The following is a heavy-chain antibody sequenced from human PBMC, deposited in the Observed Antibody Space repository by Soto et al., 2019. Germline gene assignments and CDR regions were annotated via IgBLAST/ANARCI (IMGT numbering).Heavy chain of an antibody. CDR3: GECDCFGGSPPGPYYTSRYV. CDR1: GGSISSYY. J-gene: IGHJ6*03. CDR2: IYYSGST. V-gene: IGHV4-59*01. D-gene: IGHD3-16*01. Sequence: SETLSLTCTVSGGSISSYYWSWIRQPPGKGLEWIGYIYYSGSTNYNPSLKSRVTISVDTSKNQFSLKLSSVTAADTAVYYCGECDCFGGSPPGPYYTSRYVGGKGPGVTFS.